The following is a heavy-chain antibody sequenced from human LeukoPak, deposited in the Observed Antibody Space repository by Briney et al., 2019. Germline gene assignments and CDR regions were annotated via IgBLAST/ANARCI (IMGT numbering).Heavy chain of an antibody. V-gene: IGHV3-23*01. Sequence: GGSLRLSCAASGFTFSSYAMSWVRQAPGKGLEWVSAIRDSDGSTYYADPVKGRFTISRDNSKNTLYLQMNSLRAEDTAVYYCAKMLTMIVVVITSSWFDPWGQGTLVTVPS. D-gene: IGHD3-22*01. CDR3: AKMLTMIVVVITSSWFDP. J-gene: IGHJ5*02. CDR2: IRDSDGST. CDR1: GFTFSSYA.